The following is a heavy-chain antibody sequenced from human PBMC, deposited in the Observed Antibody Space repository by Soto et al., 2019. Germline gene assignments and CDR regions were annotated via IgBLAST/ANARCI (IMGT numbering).Heavy chain of an antibody. CDR2: IYYSGST. CDR1: GGSISSGGYY. D-gene: IGHD3-10*01. V-gene: IGHV4-31*03. J-gene: IGHJ4*02. Sequence: QVQLQESGPGLVKPSQSLSLTCTVSGGSISSGGYYWSWIRQHPGKGLEWIGYIYYSGSTYYNPSLKSRVTISVDTSKNQFSLKLSSVTAADTAVYYFARDRRITMVRGYFDYWGQGTLVTVSS. CDR3: ARDRRITMVRGYFDY.